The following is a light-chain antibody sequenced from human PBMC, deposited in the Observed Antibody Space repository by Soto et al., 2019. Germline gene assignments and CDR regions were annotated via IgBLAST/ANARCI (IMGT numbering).Light chain of an antibody. CDR1: QSVSYY. V-gene: IGKV3-11*01. CDR2: DVF. Sequence: EIVLTQSPATLSLSPGERATLSCRASQSVSYYLAWYQQKPGQAPRLLIYDVFNRATGIPARFSGSGSGTDFTLTISSLEPEDFAVYYCQQRSNWPPGYSFGQGTKLEIK. J-gene: IGKJ2*01. CDR3: QQRSNWPPGYS.